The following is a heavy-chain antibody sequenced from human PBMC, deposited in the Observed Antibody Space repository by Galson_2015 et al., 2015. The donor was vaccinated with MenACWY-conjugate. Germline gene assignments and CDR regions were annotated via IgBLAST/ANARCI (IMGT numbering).Heavy chain of an antibody. CDR3: LSSGAQPGHY. V-gene: IGHV3-48*04. CDR2: ISRSSDSI. D-gene: IGHD3-22*01. Sequence: SLRLSCAAPGFTFSAYNMNWVRQAPGKWLEWISFISRSSDSIHYAGSFKGRFTIARDNTKNSLSLLMNSLRVEDTAVYYCLSSGAQPGHYWGQGTLVTVSS. J-gene: IGHJ4*02. CDR1: GFTFSAYN.